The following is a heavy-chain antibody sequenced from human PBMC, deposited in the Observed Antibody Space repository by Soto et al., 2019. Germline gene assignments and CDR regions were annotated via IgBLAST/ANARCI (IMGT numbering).Heavy chain of an antibody. Sequence: VGSLRLSCTSSVFTFSSYEMNCVGQSPGKWLEWISYISSSGDIIYYADSVKGRFTISRDNAKNSLFLQMSSLRAEDTAVYYCARSPYWYDSIGYIFSVEYWGQRILVTVS. J-gene: IGHJ4*02. V-gene: IGHV3-48*03. CDR3: ARSPYWYDSIGYIFSVEY. CDR2: ISSSGDII. CDR1: VFTFSSYE. D-gene: IGHD3-22*01.